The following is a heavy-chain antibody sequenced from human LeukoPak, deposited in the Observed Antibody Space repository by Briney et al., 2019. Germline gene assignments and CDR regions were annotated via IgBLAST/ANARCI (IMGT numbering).Heavy chain of an antibody. V-gene: IGHV4-4*07. Sequence: SETLSLTCTVSGGPISSYYWSWIRQPAGKGLEWIGRIFTSGSTKYNPSLKSRVTISVDTSKNQFSLKLSSVTAADTAVYYCARGGPMVREQSTYNWFDPWGQGTLVTVSS. CDR1: GGPISSYY. D-gene: IGHD3-10*01. CDR3: ARGGPMVREQSTYNWFDP. CDR2: IFTSGST. J-gene: IGHJ5*02.